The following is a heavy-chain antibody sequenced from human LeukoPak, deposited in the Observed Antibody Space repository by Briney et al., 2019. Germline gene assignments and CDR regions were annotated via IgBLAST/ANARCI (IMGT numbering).Heavy chain of an antibody. CDR3: ARQLLWFGEPTPGAFDI. J-gene: IGHJ3*02. V-gene: IGHV5-51*01. CDR2: IYPGDSDT. CDR1: GYSFTSYW. D-gene: IGHD3-10*01. Sequence: GESLQISCKGSGYSFTSYWIGWVRKMPGKGLEWMGIIYPGDSDTRYSPSSQGQVTISADKSISTAYLQWSSLKASDTAMYYCARQLLWFGEPTPGAFDIWGQGTMVTVSS.